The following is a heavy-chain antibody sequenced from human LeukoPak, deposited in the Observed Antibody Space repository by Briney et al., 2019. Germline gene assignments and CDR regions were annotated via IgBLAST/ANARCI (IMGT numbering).Heavy chain of an antibody. CDR3: ARVWVGATDQDY. V-gene: IGHV1-18*01. CDR1: GYTFTSYA. Sequence: ASVKVSCKASGYTFTSYAMNWVRQAPGQGLEWMGWISAYNGNTNYAQKLQGRVTMTTDTSASTAYMELRSLRSDDTAAYYCARVWVGATDQDYWGQGTLVTVSS. D-gene: IGHD1-26*01. CDR2: ISAYNGNT. J-gene: IGHJ4*02.